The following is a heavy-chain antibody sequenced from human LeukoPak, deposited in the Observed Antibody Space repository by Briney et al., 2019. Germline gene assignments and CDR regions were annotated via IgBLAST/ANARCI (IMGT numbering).Heavy chain of an antibody. J-gene: IGHJ4*02. CDR1: GYTFTSYG. Sequence: SSVTVSCKGSGYTFTSYGVSWVRQAPAQGMEWMGWMSASNGNTNFAQTLQGRVTLTTDTSTSTAYMELRSLTSDNTAVYYCARYPLSYISSCHYDFDYWGQGTLLTVSS. D-gene: IGHD3-3*02. CDR2: MSASNGNT. CDR3: ARYPLSYISSCHYDFDY. V-gene: IGHV1-18*01.